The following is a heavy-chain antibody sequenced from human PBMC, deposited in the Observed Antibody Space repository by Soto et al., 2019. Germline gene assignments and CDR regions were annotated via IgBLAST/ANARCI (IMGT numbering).Heavy chain of an antibody. V-gene: IGHV1-18*04. D-gene: IGHD6-13*01. CDR2: ISGYNGDP. CDR3: ARAPQTVAGAGIWY. J-gene: IGHJ4*02. Sequence: QVQLVQSGAEVKKPGASVKVSCKASGYTFTSYGISWVRQAPGQGLEWMGWISGYNGDPNYAQKLQGRVTMTTDTSTSTAYMELRNLRSDDTAVYYCARAPQTVAGAGIWYWGQGTLVTVSS. CDR1: GYTFTSYG.